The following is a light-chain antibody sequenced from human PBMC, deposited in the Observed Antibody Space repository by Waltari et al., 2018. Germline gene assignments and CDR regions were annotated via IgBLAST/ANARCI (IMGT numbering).Light chain of an antibody. CDR2: DAS. J-gene: IGKJ5*01. CDR3: QQYNIWPPIT. Sequence: DIQMTQSPSTLSASVGDRVTITCRASQSISSWLAWYQQKPGKAPKLLIYDASSLESGVPSRFSGSGSGTEFTLTISSLQSEDFAIYYCQQYNIWPPITFGQGTRLQIK. V-gene: IGKV1-5*01. CDR1: QSISSW.